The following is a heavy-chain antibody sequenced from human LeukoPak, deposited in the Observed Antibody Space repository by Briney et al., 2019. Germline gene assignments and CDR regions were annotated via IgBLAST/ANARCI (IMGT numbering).Heavy chain of an antibody. D-gene: IGHD4-11*01. CDR3: ARAPWAYGNYVHAFDI. V-gene: IGHV4-34*01. J-gene: IGHJ3*02. Sequence: SETLSLTCAVYGGSFSGYYWSWIRQPPGKGLEWIGSIYYSGRIYYNASLKSRVTISVDTSKNHFSLKLTSVTAADTAVYYCARAPWAYGNYVHAFDIWGHGTMVTVSS. CDR1: GGSFSGYY. CDR2: IYYSGRI.